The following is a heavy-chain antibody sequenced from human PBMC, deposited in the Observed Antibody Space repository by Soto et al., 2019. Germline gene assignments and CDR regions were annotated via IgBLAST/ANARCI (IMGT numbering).Heavy chain of an antibody. D-gene: IGHD6-19*01. CDR2: INHRGNT. J-gene: IGHJ5*02. CDR3: ARVIAVAGTRWFDP. V-gene: IGHV4-34*01. Sequence: SETLSLTCAVYGGSFSGYYWSWIRQPPGKGLEWIGEINHRGNTNSNPYHKSQVTISVDPSKNQFSLKLSSVTAADMAVYYCARVIAVAGTRWFDPWGQGTLVT. CDR1: GGSFSGYY.